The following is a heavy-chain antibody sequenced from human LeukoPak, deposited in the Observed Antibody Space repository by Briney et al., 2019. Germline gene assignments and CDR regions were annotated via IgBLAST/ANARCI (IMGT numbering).Heavy chain of an antibody. D-gene: IGHD2-8*01. CDR3: ARGFCTNGVCSSDYFDY. CDR2: IYNSGST. J-gene: IGHJ4*02. V-gene: IGHV4-31*03. CDR1: GGSISSSSYY. Sequence: SETLSLTCTVSGGSISSSSYYWGWIRQHPGKGLEWIGYIYNSGSTYYNPSLKSRCTISVDTSKNQLSLRLSSVTAADTAVYYCARGFCTNGVCSSDYFDYWGQGTLVTVSS.